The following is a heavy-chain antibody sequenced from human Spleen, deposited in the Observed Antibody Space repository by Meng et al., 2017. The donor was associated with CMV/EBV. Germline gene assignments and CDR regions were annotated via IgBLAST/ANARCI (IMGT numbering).Heavy chain of an antibody. Sequence: ASVKVSCKASGYTFSDYGISWVRQAPGQGLEWMGWVSAYNGNTNYAQKFQDRVAMTTDTSTSTAYMELRSLRSDDTAVYYCARGEEHGSSWTNWFDPWGQGTLVTVSS. CDR3: ARGEEHGSSWTNWFDP. CDR2: VSAYNGNT. J-gene: IGHJ5*02. D-gene: IGHD6-13*01. V-gene: IGHV1-18*01. CDR1: GYTFSDYG.